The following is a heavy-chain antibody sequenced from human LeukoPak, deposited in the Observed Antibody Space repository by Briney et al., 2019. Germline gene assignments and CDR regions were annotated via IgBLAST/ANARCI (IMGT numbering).Heavy chain of an antibody. J-gene: IGHJ3*02. CDR1: GFTFSSYS. Sequence: GGSLRLSCAASGFTFSSYSMNWVRQAPGKGLEWVSSINNSYSHIYYADSVKGRVTISRDNAKNSLYLQMNSLRAEDTAVYYCARDRFQSGGSPNVFDIWGRGTMVTVSS. CDR2: INNSYSHI. CDR3: ARDRFQSGGSPNVFDI. D-gene: IGHD1-26*01. V-gene: IGHV3-21*01.